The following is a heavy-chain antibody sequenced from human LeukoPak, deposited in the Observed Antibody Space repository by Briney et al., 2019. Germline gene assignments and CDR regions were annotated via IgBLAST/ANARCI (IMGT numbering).Heavy chain of an antibody. CDR1: GFTFTNYW. Sequence: GGCLRLSCVASGFTFTNYWMNWVRQAPGKGLEWVANINVDGSEYNYVDSVKGRFTISRDNAKNSLFLQMHSLRAEDTAVYYCVKNIGHETFDYWGQGTLLTVSS. J-gene: IGHJ4*02. D-gene: IGHD2/OR15-2a*01. CDR3: VKNIGHETFDY. CDR2: INVDGSEY. V-gene: IGHV3-7*03.